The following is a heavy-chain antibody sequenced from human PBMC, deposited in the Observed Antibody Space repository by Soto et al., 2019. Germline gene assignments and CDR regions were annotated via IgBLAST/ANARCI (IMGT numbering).Heavy chain of an antibody. CDR3: ARGGAFDI. Sequence: QVQLVQSGSGVGKPGASVKVSCKSSGYSFTSYGISWVRQAPGQGLEWMGWISVNNGNTNYAQSLQGRVTMTTDTSTSTAYMELRRLTSDDTAIYYFARGGAFDIWGQGTLVTVS. V-gene: IGHV1-18*04. D-gene: IGHD3-10*01. J-gene: IGHJ3*02. CDR2: ISVNNGNT. CDR1: GYSFTSYG.